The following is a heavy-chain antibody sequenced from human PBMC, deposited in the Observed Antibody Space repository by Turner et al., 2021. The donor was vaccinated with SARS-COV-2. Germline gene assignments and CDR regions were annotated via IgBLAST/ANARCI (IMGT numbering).Heavy chain of an antibody. V-gene: IGHV3-33*08. CDR1: DLPFSSYG. Sequence: QVQLVESGRGLVQPGRSLCLSCAASDLPFSSYGMHWVRQAPGKGLEWVGVRWYDGSNKYYEDSVKGRFTISRDNSKNTLYLQMNSLRAEDKAVYYCARGGEYQLLHYYGMDVWGQGTTVTVSS. CDR3: ARGGEYQLLHYYGMDV. J-gene: IGHJ6*02. D-gene: IGHD2-2*01. CDR2: RWYDGSNK.